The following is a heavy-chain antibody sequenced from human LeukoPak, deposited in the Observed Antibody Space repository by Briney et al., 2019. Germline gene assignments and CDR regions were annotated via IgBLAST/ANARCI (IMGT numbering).Heavy chain of an antibody. J-gene: IGHJ4*02. CDR3: ASRYDSSGYYPDY. Sequence: PGRSLRLSCAASGFTFSSYGMHWVRQAPGKGLEWVAVISYDGSNKYYADSVKGRFTISRDNAKNSLYLQMNSLRAEDTAVYYCASRYDSSGYYPDYWGQGTLVTVSS. D-gene: IGHD3-22*01. CDR2: ISYDGSNK. CDR1: GFTFSSYG. V-gene: IGHV3-30*03.